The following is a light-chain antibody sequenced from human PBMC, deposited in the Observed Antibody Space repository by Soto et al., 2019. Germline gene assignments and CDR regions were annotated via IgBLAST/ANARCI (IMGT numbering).Light chain of an antibody. CDR2: GAS. Sequence: DIQMTQSPSSLSASVGDRVTITCRASEDISNNLAWYQQKPGKVPKLLIYGASTLQSGVPSRFSGSGSGTDFTLTISSLQTGDFATYYCQNYNRAPWTFGQGTKVESK. V-gene: IGKV1-27*01. CDR3: QNYNRAPWT. CDR1: EDISNN. J-gene: IGKJ1*01.